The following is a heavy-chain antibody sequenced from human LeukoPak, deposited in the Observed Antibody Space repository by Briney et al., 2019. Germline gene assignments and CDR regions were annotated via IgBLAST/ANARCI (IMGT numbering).Heavy chain of an antibody. CDR3: ARAYGSGSYYHHFDY. CDR2: ISGSGGST. Sequence: GGPLRLSCAASGFTFSSYAMSWVRQAPGRGLEWVSAISGSGGSTYYADSVKGRFTISRDNSKNTLYLQMNSLRAEDTAVYYCARAYGSGSYYHHFDYWGQGTLVTVSS. V-gene: IGHV3-23*01. D-gene: IGHD3-10*01. CDR1: GFTFSSYA. J-gene: IGHJ4*02.